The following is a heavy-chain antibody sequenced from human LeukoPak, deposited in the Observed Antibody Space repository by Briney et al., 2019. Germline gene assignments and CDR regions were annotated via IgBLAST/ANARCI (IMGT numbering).Heavy chain of an antibody. CDR3: AKPITISSIAAAGNWY. V-gene: IGHV3-23*01. CDR1: GFTFSSYA. J-gene: IGHJ4*02. D-gene: IGHD6-13*01. Sequence: GGSLRLSCAASGFTFSSYAMSWGRQAPGKGLEWVSAISGSGGSTYYADSVKGEVTISSDNSKNTLYLHMNRLRAEDAAVYYCAKPITISSIAAAGNWYWGQGTLVTVSS. CDR2: ISGSGGST.